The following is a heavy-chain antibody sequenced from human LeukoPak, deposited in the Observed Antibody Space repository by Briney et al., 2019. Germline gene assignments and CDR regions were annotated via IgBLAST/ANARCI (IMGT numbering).Heavy chain of an antibody. CDR2: ISYDGSNK. CDR3: AKDLYCSGGSCYSGVHYYYGMDV. CDR1: GYTFSSYG. J-gene: IGHJ6*02. V-gene: IGHV3-30*18. Sequence: PGRSLRLSCAASGYTFSSYGMHWVRQAPGKGLEWVAVISYDGSNKYYADSVKGRFTISRDNSKNTLYLQMNSLRAEDTAVYYCAKDLYCSGGSCYSGVHYYYGMDVWGQGTTVTVSS. D-gene: IGHD2-15*01.